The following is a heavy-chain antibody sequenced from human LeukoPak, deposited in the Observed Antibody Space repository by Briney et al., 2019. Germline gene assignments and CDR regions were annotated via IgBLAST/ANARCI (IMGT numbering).Heavy chain of an antibody. CDR1: GFTFSSYA. Sequence: GGSLGLSCAASGFTFSSYAMSWVRQAPGKGLEWVSGISGSGGTTYYADSVKGRFTISRDNAKNTLYLQMDSLRAEDTAVYYCVTSGWFYYFDYWGQGTLVTVSS. CDR3: VTSGWFYYFDY. D-gene: IGHD6-19*01. J-gene: IGHJ4*02. CDR2: ISGSGGTT. V-gene: IGHV3-23*01.